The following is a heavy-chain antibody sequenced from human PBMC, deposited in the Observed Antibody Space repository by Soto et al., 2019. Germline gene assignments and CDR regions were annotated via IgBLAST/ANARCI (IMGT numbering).Heavy chain of an antibody. V-gene: IGHV1-69*06. D-gene: IGHD1-26*01. CDR1: GYTFTSYY. CDR2: IIPIFGTA. J-gene: IGHJ5*02. CDR3: ARDRSGLSGSYSGNWFDP. Sequence: SVKVSCKASGYTFTSYYMHWVRQAPGQGLEWMGGIIPIFGTANYAQKFQGRVTITADKSTSTAYMELSRLRSEDTAVYYCARDRSGLSGSYSGNWFDPWGQGTLVTVSS.